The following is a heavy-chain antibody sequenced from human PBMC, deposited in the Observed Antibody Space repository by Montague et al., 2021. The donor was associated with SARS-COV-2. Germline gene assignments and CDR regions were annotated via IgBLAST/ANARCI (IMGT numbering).Heavy chain of an antibody. CDR2: SYHSGDS. D-gene: IGHD2/OR15-2a*01. Sequence: SETLSLTCTVSGYSITNGYYWAWIRQPPGEGLVWFGMSYHSGDSSYNQSLKSRLTISVDTSKNQFSLRLSDVSAADTALYYCARVPEPMRFHSDASEYYSYFDSWGQGALVTVSS. CDR1: GYSITNGYY. J-gene: IGHJ4*02. V-gene: IGHV4-38-2*02. CDR3: ARVPEPMRFHSDASEYYSYFDS.